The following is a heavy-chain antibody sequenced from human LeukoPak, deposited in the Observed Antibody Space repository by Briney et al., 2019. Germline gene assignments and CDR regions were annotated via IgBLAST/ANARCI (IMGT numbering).Heavy chain of an antibody. J-gene: IGHJ5*02. Sequence: ASVKVSCKASGYTFTSYDINWVRQATGQGLEWMGWMNPNSGNTGYAQKFQGRVTITRNTSISTAYMELSSLRSEDTAVYYCARGRSYKGGNWFDPWGQGTLVTVSS. D-gene: IGHD1-14*01. V-gene: IGHV1-8*03. CDR3: ARGRSYKGGNWFDP. CDR1: GYTFTSYD. CDR2: MNPNSGNT.